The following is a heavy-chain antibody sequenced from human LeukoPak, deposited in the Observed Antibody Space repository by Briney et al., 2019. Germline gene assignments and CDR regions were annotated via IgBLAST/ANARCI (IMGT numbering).Heavy chain of an antibody. J-gene: IGHJ4*02. Sequence: GASVKVSCKASGGTFSSYAISWVRQAPGQGLEWMGGIIPIFGTANYAQKLQGRVTMTTDTSTSTAYMELRSLTSDDTAVYYCARDIPAPSGSFYNVPIFDYWGQGTLVTVSS. D-gene: IGHD3-10*01. V-gene: IGHV1-69*05. CDR3: ARDIPAPSGSFYNVPIFDY. CDR1: GGTFSSYA. CDR2: IIPIFGTA.